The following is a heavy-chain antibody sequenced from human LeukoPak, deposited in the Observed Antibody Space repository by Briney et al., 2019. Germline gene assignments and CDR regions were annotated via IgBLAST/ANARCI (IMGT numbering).Heavy chain of an antibody. CDR2: ITSSSSYT. CDR3: AMGRGFDP. J-gene: IGHJ5*02. D-gene: IGHD1-26*01. CDR1: GITFSNYN. V-gene: IGHV3-21*01. Sequence: GGSLRLSCAAPGITFSNYNMNWVRQAPGKGLEWISAITSSSSYTFYADSVKGRFTISRDNAKNSLYLQMNSLRAEDTAVYYCAMGRGFDPWGQGTLVTVSS.